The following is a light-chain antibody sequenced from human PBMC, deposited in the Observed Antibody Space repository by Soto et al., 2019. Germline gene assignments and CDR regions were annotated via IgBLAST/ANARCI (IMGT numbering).Light chain of an antibody. Sequence: QSVVTQPPSASGAPGQSVTISCTGTSSDVGGYNYVSWYQQYPGKAPKLMIYEVTKRPSGVPDRFSGSKSGNTASLTVSGLQADDEADYYCTSYAGSNNYVFGTGTKVTVL. CDR2: EVT. V-gene: IGLV2-8*01. CDR1: SSDVGGYNY. CDR3: TSYAGSNNYV. J-gene: IGLJ1*01.